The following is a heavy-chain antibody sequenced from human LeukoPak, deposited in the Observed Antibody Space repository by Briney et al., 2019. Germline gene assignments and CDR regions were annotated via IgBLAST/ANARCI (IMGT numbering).Heavy chain of an antibody. V-gene: IGHV3-20*04. CDR1: GFSFDDYG. J-gene: IGHJ3*02. D-gene: IGHD3-3*01. CDR2: INWNGGST. CDR3: ARGEWNAFDI. Sequence: PGGSLRLSCAASGFSFDDYGMSWVRQAPGKGLEWVSGINWNGGSTGYADSVKGRFTISRDNAKNSLFLQMSSLRAEDTALYYCARGEWNAFDIWGQGTMVTVSS.